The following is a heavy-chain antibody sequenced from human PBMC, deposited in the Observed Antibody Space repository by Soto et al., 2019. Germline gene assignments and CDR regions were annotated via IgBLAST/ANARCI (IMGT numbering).Heavy chain of an antibody. V-gene: IGHV1-69*08. D-gene: IGHD4-17*01. Sequence: QVHLVQSGAEVRKPGSSVKVSCKASGGTSSTYTISWVRQAPGQGLEWMGRIIAVLGITNYAQSFQGRVTITADKSTSTAYMELSSLRSEDTAVYYCAREEGTVAYDYWGQGNLVTFSS. CDR2: IIAVLGIT. CDR1: GGTSSTYT. J-gene: IGHJ4*02. CDR3: AREEGTVAYDY.